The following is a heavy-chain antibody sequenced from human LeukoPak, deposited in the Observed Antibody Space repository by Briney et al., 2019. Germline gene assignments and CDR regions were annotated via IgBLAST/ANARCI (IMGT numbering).Heavy chain of an antibody. J-gene: IGHJ6*03. CDR1: GGSVSSYY. D-gene: IGHD2-21*01. CDR2: IYTSGSP. CDR3: ARECASCSINTMDV. V-gene: IGHV4-4*07. Sequence: KPSETLSLTCTVSGGSVSSYYWIWVRQPAGKGLEWIGRIYTSGSPNYNPSLKSRVTMSLDTPKNQISLKLTSVTAADTAVYYCARECASCSINTMDVWGKGTTVTVSS.